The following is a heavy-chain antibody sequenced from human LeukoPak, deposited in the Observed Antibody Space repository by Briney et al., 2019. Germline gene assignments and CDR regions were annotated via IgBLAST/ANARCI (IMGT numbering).Heavy chain of an antibody. CDR3: ARSNARFLTGLDY. CDR1: GFTFSSYS. D-gene: IGHD1-14*01. Sequence: NAGGSLRLSCAASGFTFSSYSMSWVRQAPGKGLEWVSSISSSSSYIYYADSVKGRFTISRDNAKNSLYLQMNSLRAEDTAVYYCARSNARFLTGLDYWGQGTLVTVSS. J-gene: IGHJ4*02. V-gene: IGHV3-21*01. CDR2: ISSSSSYI.